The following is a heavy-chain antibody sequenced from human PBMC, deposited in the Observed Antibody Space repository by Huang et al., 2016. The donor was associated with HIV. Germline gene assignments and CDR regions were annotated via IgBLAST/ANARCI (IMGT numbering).Heavy chain of an antibody. J-gene: IGHJ3*02. CDR2: IGAYNGNT. CDR1: GYTFTSYG. Sequence: QVQLVQSGAEVKKPGASVKVSCKASGYTFTSYGISWVRQAPGQGLEWMGWIGAYNGNTNYAQKRQGRVTMTTDTSTSTAYMELRSLRSDDTAVYYCARDLRGVAVAGNAFDIWGQGTMVTVSS. V-gene: IGHV1-18*01. CDR3: ARDLRGVAVAGNAFDI. D-gene: IGHD6-19*01.